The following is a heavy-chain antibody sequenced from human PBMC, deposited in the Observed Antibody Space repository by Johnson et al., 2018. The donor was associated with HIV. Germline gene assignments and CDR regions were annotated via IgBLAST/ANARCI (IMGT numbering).Heavy chain of an antibody. CDR2: ISSGGGTI. J-gene: IGHJ3*02. D-gene: IGHD6-19*01. V-gene: IGHV3-11*04. Sequence: VQLVESGGGLVQPGGSLRLSCAASGFIFSDYYMSWIRQAPERGLEWVSYISSGGGTIYYAASVKGRFTISRDNAKNSLYLQMNSLRAEDTAVYYCARIPGSGWEHDAFDIWGQGRMVTVSS. CDR1: GFIFSDYY. CDR3: ARIPGSGWEHDAFDI.